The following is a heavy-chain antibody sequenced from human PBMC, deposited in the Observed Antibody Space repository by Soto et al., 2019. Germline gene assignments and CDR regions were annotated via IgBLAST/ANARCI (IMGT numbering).Heavy chain of an antibody. J-gene: IGHJ3*01. V-gene: IGHV3-74*03. D-gene: IGHD2-2*01. CDR3: ARPSSNSSSGFDL. CDR2: ISSNGGFT. Sequence: EQLVESGGTLVQPGGSLRLSCVTSGFTFRNHWMHWVRQAPGLGLEGVSRISSNGGFTTYADSVKGRFTISRDNAKNTVYRAMNRVMVEDAALYYCARPSSNSSSGFDLWGQGTLVTVSS. CDR1: GFTFRNHW.